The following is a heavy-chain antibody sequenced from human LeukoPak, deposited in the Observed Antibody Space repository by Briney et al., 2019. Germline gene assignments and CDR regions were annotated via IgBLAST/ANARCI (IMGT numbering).Heavy chain of an antibody. J-gene: IGHJ5*02. Sequence: ESGPTLVKPTQTLTLTCTFSGFSLRTSGVGVGWLRQPPGKALEWLAVIYWDDDKRYNPSLKSRLTITKDTSKNQVVLTMANMDPLDTATYFCAHRPLTFGLIKAFNWFDPWGQGTLVTVSS. CDR1: GFSLRTSGVG. CDR2: IYWDDDK. CDR3: AHRPLTFGLIKAFNWFDP. D-gene: IGHD3/OR15-3a*01. V-gene: IGHV2-5*02.